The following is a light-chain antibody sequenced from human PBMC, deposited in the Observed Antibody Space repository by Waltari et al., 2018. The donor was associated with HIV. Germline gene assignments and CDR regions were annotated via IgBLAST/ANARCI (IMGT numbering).Light chain of an antibody. CDR3: TSYVSSSTPV. CDR1: AVNDSAY. CDR2: EVS. Sequence: QSALTQPSSVSGSPGQSITITCAVNDSAYVAWYQHHPGKAPTVIIYEVSNRPSGLSNRFSGSKSGNTATLTISGLQPEDEAVYFCTSYVSSSTPVFGRGTKVTVL. J-gene: IGLJ3*02. V-gene: IGLV2-14*01.